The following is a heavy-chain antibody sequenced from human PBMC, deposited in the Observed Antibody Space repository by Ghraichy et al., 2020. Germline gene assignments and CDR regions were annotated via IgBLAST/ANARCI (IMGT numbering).Heavy chain of an antibody. V-gene: IGHV3-30*18. Sequence: LSLTCAASGFTFSSYGMHWVRQAPGKGLEWVAVISYDGSNKYYADSVKGRFTISRDNSKNTLYLQMNSLRAEDTAVYYCAKDRYSSSSSGDYWGQGTLVTVSS. J-gene: IGHJ4*02. CDR1: GFTFSSYG. CDR3: AKDRYSSSSSGDY. CDR2: ISYDGSNK. D-gene: IGHD6-6*01.